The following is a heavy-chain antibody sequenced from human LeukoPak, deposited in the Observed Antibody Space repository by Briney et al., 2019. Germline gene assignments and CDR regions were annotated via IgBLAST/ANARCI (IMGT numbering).Heavy chain of an antibody. Sequence: SETLSLTCTVSGGSISSSSYYWGWIRQPPGKGLEWIGRIYTSGSTNYNPSLKSRVTISVDTSKNQFSLKLSSVTAADTAVHYCAREDSGPRRDYWGQGTLVTVSS. CDR1: GGSISSSSYY. D-gene: IGHD5-12*01. V-gene: IGHV4-39*07. J-gene: IGHJ4*02. CDR3: AREDSGPRRDY. CDR2: IYTSGST.